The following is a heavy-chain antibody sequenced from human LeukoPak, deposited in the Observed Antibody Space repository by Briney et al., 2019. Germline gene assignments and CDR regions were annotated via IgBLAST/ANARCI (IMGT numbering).Heavy chain of an antibody. D-gene: IGHD3-3*01. CDR2: IYYSGST. CDR3: ARGRYYDFWSGYYNYFDY. Sequence: SQTLSLTCTVSGGSISSYYWSWIRQPPGKGLEWIGYIYYSGSTNYNPSLKSRVTISVDTSKNQFSLKLSSVTAADTAVYYCARGRYYDFWSGYYNYFDYWGQGTLVTVSS. J-gene: IGHJ4*02. V-gene: IGHV4-59*08. CDR1: GGSISSYY.